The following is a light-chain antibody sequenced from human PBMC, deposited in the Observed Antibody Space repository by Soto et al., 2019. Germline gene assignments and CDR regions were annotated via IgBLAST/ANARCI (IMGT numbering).Light chain of an antibody. Sequence: EIVLTQSPGTLSLSPGERATLSCRASQSVSSDYLAWYQQKPGQAPRLLIYGASSRATGIPDRFSGSGSGTDFTLTIXXLXXXXXAXXYCQQYGNSPPYTFGQGTKLEIK. J-gene: IGKJ2*01. CDR2: GAS. CDR3: QQYGNSPPYT. CDR1: QSVSSDY. V-gene: IGKV3-20*01.